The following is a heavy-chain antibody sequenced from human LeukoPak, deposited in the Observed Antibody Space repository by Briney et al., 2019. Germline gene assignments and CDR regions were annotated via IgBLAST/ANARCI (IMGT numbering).Heavy chain of an antibody. CDR2: INPNTGGT. J-gene: IGHJ4*02. V-gene: IGHV1-2*02. CDR1: EYTFTGYY. D-gene: IGHD5-12*01. Sequence: ASVKVSCKTSEYTFTGYYMHWVRQAPGQGLECMGWINPNTGGTNYAQKFQGRVTMTRDTSIATAYMELSRLRSDDTAVYYCARDSSWRPFDYWGQGTLVTVSS. CDR3: ARDSSWRPFDY.